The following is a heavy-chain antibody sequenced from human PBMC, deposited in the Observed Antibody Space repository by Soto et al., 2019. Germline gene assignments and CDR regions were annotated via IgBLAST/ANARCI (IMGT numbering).Heavy chain of an antibody. V-gene: IGHV1-69*13. J-gene: IGHJ6*02. D-gene: IGHD2-2*02. Sequence: GASVKVSCKASGGTFSSYAISWVRQAPGQGLEWMGGIIPIFGTANYAQKFQGRVTITADEPTSTAYMELSSLRSEDTAVYYCARHVVVPAAILPYYYYYGMDVWGQGTTVTVSS. CDR2: IIPIFGTA. CDR3: ARHVVVPAAILPYYYYYGMDV. CDR1: GGTFSSYA.